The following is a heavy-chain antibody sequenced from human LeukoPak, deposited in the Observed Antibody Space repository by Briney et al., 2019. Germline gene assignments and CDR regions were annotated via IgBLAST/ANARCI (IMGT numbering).Heavy chain of an antibody. CDR1: GFTFSSYA. V-gene: IGHV3-30-3*01. CDR2: ISYDGSNK. CDR3: ATGGEAAAGIRYDFDY. J-gene: IGHJ4*02. Sequence: GGSLRLSCAASGFTFSSYAMHWVRQAPGKGLEWVAVISYDGSNKYYADSVKGRFTISRDNSKTTLYLQMNSLRAEDTAVYYCATGGEAAAGIRYDFDYWGQGTLVTVSS. D-gene: IGHD6-13*01.